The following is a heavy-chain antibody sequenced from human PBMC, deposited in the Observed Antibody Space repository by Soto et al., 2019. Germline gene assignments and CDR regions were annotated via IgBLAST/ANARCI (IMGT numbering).Heavy chain of an antibody. CDR1: GDSVSSNSAA. Sequence: QVQLQQSGPGLVRPSQTLSLTCAISGDSVSSNSAAWNWIRQSPSRGLEWLGRTYYRSRWYNDYAVSGKSRITVNPDTSKNQFSLHLNSVTPEDTAMYYCAGTTSLQWYYMDVWDKGTTVTVSS. V-gene: IGHV6-1*01. J-gene: IGHJ6*03. CDR3: AGTTSLQWYYMDV. CDR2: TYYRSRWYN. D-gene: IGHD1-7*01.